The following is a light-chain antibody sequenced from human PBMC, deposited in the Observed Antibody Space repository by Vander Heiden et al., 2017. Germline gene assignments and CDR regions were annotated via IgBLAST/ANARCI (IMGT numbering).Light chain of an antibody. CDR3: QQYDNSPIT. CDR1: QSVDSSY. V-gene: IGKV3-20*01. CDR2: GTS. J-gene: IGKJ5*01. Sequence: EIVLTQSPATLSFSPGERATLSCRASQSVDSSYLAWYQQKPGQAPRLLIYGTSNRATGIPDRFSGSGSGTDFTLTISRLEPEDFAVYYCQQYDNSPITFGQGTRLEIK.